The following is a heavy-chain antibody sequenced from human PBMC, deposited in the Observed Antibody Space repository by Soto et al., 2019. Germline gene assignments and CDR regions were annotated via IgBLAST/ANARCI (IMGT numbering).Heavy chain of an antibody. CDR3: ARAAMGLTKMFFEY. V-gene: IGHV3-21*01. CDR2: ISSNRTYI. D-gene: IGHD1-26*01. J-gene: IGHJ4*02. CDR1: GFTFSSYS. Sequence: GGSLRLSCVASGFTFSSYSMDWVCQAPGKGLEWVSSISSNRTYIYYADSVKGRFTISRDNAKNSVYLQMNSLRAEDTAVYFCARAAMGLTKMFFEYWGQGIMVTVSS.